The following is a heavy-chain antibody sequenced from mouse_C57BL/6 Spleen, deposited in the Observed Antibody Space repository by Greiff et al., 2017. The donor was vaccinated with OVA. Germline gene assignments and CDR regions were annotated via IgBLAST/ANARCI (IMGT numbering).Heavy chain of an antibody. J-gene: IGHJ2*01. V-gene: IGHV1-64*01. Sequence: QVQLQQPGAELVKPGASVKLSCKASGYTFTSYWMHWVKQRPGQGLEWIGMIYPNSGSTNYNEKFKSKATLTVDKSSSTAYMQLSSLTSEDSAVXYCERENYSNYDYWGQGTTLTVSS. CDR2: IYPNSGST. D-gene: IGHD2-5*01. CDR1: GYTFTSYW. CDR3: ERENYSNYDY.